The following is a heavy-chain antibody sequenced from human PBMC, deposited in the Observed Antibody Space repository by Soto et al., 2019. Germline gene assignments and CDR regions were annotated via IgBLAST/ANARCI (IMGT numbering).Heavy chain of an antibody. Sequence: QVPLVQSGAEVKKPGSSVKVSCKASGGTFSSYTISWVRQAPGQGLEWMGRIIPILGIANYAQKFQGRVTITADKSTSTAYMELSSLRSEDTAVYYCARVVVAADYYYYYMDVWGKGTTVTVSS. CDR2: IIPILGIA. CDR1: GGTFSSYT. J-gene: IGHJ6*03. D-gene: IGHD2-15*01. CDR3: ARVVVAADYYYYYMDV. V-gene: IGHV1-69*02.